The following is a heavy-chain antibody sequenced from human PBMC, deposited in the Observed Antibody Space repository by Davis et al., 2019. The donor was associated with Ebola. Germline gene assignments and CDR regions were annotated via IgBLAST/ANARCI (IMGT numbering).Heavy chain of an antibody. CDR3: AEGGTNNFLGAN. Sequence: PGGSLRLSCAASEFTFRTSIIHWVRQAPGGGLEWVSGISASGADIKYADSVRGRFSISRDDSKNTLYLQMDSLRAEDTAVFYCAEGGTNNFLGANWGQGTLVTVSS. CDR1: EFTFRTSI. CDR2: ISASGADI. D-gene: IGHD2-8*01. J-gene: IGHJ4*02. V-gene: IGHV3-23*01.